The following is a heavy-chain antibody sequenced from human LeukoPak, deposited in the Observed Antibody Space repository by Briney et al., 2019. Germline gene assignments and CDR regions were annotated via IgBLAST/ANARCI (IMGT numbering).Heavy chain of an antibody. Sequence: PGGSLRLSCAATGFTFSSYTMNWLRQAPGKGLEWVSYISSRSSAIYYTDSVKGRFTISRDNAKNSLYLQMNSLRAEDTAVYYCAKVGYYVDNWFDHWGQGTLVTVSS. CDR3: AKVGYYVDNWFDH. V-gene: IGHV3-48*01. J-gene: IGHJ5*02. CDR1: GFTFSSYT. CDR2: ISSRSSAI. D-gene: IGHD3-10*02.